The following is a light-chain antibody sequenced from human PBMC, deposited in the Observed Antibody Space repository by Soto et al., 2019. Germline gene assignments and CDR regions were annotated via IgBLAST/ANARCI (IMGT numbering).Light chain of an antibody. Sequence: QSALTQPASVSGSPGQSITISCTGTSSDVGRYNFVSWYQQHPGKAPKLMICEVTKRPSGVSNRFSGSKSGNTASLTISGLQAEDEADYYCCSDAGSGIYVFGTGTRSPS. CDR2: EVT. CDR1: SSDVGRYNF. J-gene: IGLJ1*01. CDR3: CSDAGSGIYV. V-gene: IGLV2-23*02.